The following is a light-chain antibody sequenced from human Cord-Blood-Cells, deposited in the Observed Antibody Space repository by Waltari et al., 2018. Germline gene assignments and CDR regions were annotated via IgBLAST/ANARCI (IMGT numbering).Light chain of an antibody. CDR1: PSVLYSSNNKNY. Sequence: DIVMTQSPDSLDVSLRERATITCKSSPSVLYSSNNKNYFAWYHQKPVQPPKLLIYRASTRESGVPDRFSGSWSRTDVTLNISSLQAEDVSVYYCQQYYRTPYSFGQGTKLEIK. CDR2: RAS. V-gene: IGKV4-1*01. CDR3: QQYYRTPYS. J-gene: IGKJ2*03.